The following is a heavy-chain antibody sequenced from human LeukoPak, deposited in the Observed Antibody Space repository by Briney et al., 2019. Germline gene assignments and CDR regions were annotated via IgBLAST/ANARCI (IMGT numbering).Heavy chain of an antibody. CDR3: ARGCSETTCYRGGFDY. Sequence: PSETLSLTCTVSGHSISSGYYWGWIRQPPGKGLEWIVSIDHSGSTYYNSSLKSRVSISVDTSTNQFSLRLSSVTAADTAVYYCARGCSETTCYRGGFDYWGQGALVTVSS. CDR2: IDHSGST. CDR1: GHSISSGYY. J-gene: IGHJ4*02. V-gene: IGHV4-38-2*02. D-gene: IGHD2-2*01.